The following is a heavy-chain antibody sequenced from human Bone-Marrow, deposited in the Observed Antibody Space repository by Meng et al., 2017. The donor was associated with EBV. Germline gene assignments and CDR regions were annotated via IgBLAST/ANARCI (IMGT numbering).Heavy chain of an antibody. CDR3: AKSPPTGWFDP. J-gene: IGHJ5*02. V-gene: IGHV1-18*01. CDR2: ISGDSGNT. CDR1: GYSFSTYV. D-gene: IGHD1-1*01. Sequence: QVQVVQSVAEVKKXXSXVKVSCKASGYSFSTYVINWVRQAPGQGLEWMGWISGDSGNTNYAQKLQGRVTMTTDTSTNTAYMELRSLRYDDTAVYYCAKSPPTGWFDPWGQGTLVTVSS.